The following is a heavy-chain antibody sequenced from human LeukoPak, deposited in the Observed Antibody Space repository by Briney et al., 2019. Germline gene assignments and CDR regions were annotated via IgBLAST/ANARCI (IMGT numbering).Heavy chain of an antibody. J-gene: IGHJ4*02. CDR1: RFTFDDYA. V-gene: IGHV3-43*02. CDR2: VSEDGSRT. CDR3: AKDLTQLYLAFDY. D-gene: IGHD1-1*01. Sequence: PGGSLRLSCAASRFTFDDYAMHWVRQAPGKGLEWVSLVSEDGSRTYYADSVKGRFTISRDNSKNSLYLQMNSLTAEDTALYYCAKDLTQLYLAFDYWGQGTLVTVSS.